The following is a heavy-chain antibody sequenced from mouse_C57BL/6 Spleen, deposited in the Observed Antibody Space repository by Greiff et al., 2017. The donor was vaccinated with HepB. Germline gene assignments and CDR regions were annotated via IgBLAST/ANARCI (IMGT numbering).Heavy chain of an antibody. Sequence: VHLVESGPELVKPGASVKISCKASGYAFSSSWMNWVKQRPGKGLEWIGRIYPGDGDTNYNGKFKGKATLTADKSSSTAYMQLSSLTSEDSAVYFCAREELVFAYWGQGTLVTVSA. V-gene: IGHV1-82*01. CDR1: GYAFSSSW. J-gene: IGHJ3*01. CDR2: IYPGDGDT. D-gene: IGHD6-2*01. CDR3: AREELVFAY.